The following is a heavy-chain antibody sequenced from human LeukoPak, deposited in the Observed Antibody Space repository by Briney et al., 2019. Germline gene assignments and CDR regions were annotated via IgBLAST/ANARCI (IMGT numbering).Heavy chain of an antibody. CDR3: AGRVTGYSSGYVY. CDR2: ISGSAHKI. Sequence: GGSLRLSCVASGFTFSNYAMSWVRQAPEKGLDWVSVISGSAHKIRYADPVKGRFTISRDNSENTVYLQMNNLRAEDTALYYCAGRVTGYSSGYVYWGQGTLVTVSS. V-gene: IGHV3-23*01. D-gene: IGHD5-18*01. CDR1: GFTFSNYA. J-gene: IGHJ4*02.